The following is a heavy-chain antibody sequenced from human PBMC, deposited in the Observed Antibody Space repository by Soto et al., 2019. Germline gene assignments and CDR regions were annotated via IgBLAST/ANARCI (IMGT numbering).Heavy chain of an antibody. D-gene: IGHD1-26*01. CDR1: GFSLTTDRVG. V-gene: IGHV2-5*02. CDR2: IYWDDSK. J-gene: IGHJ4*02. CDR3: AHAYGGRSLY. Sequence: QITLKESGPTLVKPTQTLTLTCTFSGFSLTTDRVGVGWIRQPPGEALEWLAVIYWDDSKTYRPSLERRLTITKDTSRNQVALTMTNLDSLDTATYYCAHAYGGRSLYWGQGTRVTVSS.